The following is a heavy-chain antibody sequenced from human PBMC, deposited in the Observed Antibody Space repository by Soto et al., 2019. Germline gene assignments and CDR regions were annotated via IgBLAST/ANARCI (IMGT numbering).Heavy chain of an antibody. CDR1: GGSINSYF. Sequence: SETLSLTCTVSGGSINSYFWSWIRQAPGKGLEWIGYIYYSGSTKYNPSLKSRVTISLDTSKKAFSLKMTSVTAADTAVYYCARGDGDSYGYMFFDYWGLGTLVTVS. J-gene: IGHJ4*02. D-gene: IGHD5-18*01. CDR2: IYYSGST. CDR3: ARGDGDSYGYMFFDY. V-gene: IGHV4-59*01.